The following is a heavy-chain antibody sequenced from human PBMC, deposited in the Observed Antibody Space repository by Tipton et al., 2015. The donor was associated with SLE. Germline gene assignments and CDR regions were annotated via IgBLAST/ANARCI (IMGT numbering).Heavy chain of an antibody. CDR1: GFSVSSNY. Sequence: QLVQSGGGLIQPGGSLRLSCSVSGFSVSSNYMNWVRQAPGKGLEWVSGIYRDGRTYHLDSVKGRFTISRDNYKNRLYLQMNSLRTDDTATYYCAKPMYSSSPQWFDYWGQGTLVTVSS. J-gene: IGHJ4*02. CDR3: AKPMYSSSPQWFDY. CDR2: IYRDGRT. V-gene: IGHV3-66*02. D-gene: IGHD6-13*01.